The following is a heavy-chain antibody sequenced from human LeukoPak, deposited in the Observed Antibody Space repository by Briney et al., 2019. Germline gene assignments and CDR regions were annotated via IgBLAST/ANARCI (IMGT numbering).Heavy chain of an antibody. V-gene: IGHV4-34*01. J-gene: IGHJ1*01. Sequence: SETPSLTSALYGGSSSGDYWSSICPPPRKRLGRVGEINHSGSTNYNPSLKSRVTISVDTSKNQFSLKLSSVTAADTAVYYCARGHSGWFAEYFQHWGQGTLVTVSS. CDR1: GGSSSGDY. CDR3: ARGHSGWFAEYFQH. D-gene: IGHD6-19*01. CDR2: INHSGST.